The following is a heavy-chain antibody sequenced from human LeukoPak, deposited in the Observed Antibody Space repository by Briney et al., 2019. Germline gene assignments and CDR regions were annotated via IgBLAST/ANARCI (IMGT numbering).Heavy chain of an antibody. D-gene: IGHD4-17*01. Sequence: GGSLRLSCAASGFTFDEYALSWVRQAPGKGLEWVSVIYSGGSTYYADSVKGRFTISRDNSKNTLYLQMNSLRAEDTAVYYCARVFSVDYADYWGQGTLVTVSS. CDR3: ARVFSVDYADY. V-gene: IGHV3-53*01. J-gene: IGHJ4*02. CDR1: GFTFDEYA. CDR2: IYSGGST.